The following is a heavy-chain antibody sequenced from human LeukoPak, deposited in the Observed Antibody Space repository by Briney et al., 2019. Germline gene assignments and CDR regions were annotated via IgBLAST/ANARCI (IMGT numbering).Heavy chain of an antibody. CDR3: ARRRYSSSWYV. Sequence: SETLSLTCAVYGGSFSGYYWSWIRQPPGKGLEWIGEINHSGSINYNPSLKSRVTISVDTSKNQFSLKLSSVTAADTAVYYCARRRYSSSWYVWGQGTLVTVSS. CDR1: GGSFSGYY. CDR2: INHSGSI. V-gene: IGHV4-34*01. J-gene: IGHJ4*02. D-gene: IGHD6-13*01.